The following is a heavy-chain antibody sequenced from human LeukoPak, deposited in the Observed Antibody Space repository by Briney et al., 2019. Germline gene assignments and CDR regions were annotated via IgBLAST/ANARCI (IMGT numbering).Heavy chain of an antibody. CDR1: LDSTTSNF. D-gene: IGHD1-14*01. CDR2: IHRSGSP. J-gene: IGHJ4*02. V-gene: IGHV4-4*02. Sequence: SETLSLTCTCSLDSTTSNFWSWVRQPPGKGLEWIGEIHRSGSPNYNPSLQSRVTISIDRSRNQIALELSSVTAADTAVYYCAREILGGFNPGAYWGQGTLVTVSS. CDR3: AREILGGFNPGAY.